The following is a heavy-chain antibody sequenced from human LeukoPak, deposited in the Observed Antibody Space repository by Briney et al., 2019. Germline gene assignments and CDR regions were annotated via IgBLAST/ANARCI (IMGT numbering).Heavy chain of an antibody. V-gene: IGHV3-33*08. CDR1: GFTVSSNY. D-gene: IGHD4-17*01. CDR2: IWYDGSNK. J-gene: IGHJ4*02. Sequence: GGSLRLSCAASGFTVSSNYMSWVRQAPGKGLEWVAVIWYDGSNKYYADSVKGRFTISRDNSKNTLYLQMNSLRAEDTAVYYCARGPYYGDYVFDYWGQGTLVTVSS. CDR3: ARGPYYGDYVFDY.